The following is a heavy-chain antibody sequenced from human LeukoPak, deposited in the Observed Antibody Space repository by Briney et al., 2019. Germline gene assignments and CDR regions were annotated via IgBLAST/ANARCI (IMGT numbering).Heavy chain of an antibody. CDR2: IYYSGST. D-gene: IGHD1-1*01. V-gene: IGHV4-39*07. CDR1: GGSISSGDYY. J-gene: IGHJ3*02. Sequence: TSETLPLTCTVSGGSISSGDYYWSWIRQPPGKGLEWIGSIYYSGSTYYNPSLKSRVTISVDTSKNQFSLKLSSVTAADTAVYYCARDFGRRRDYDAFDIWGQGTMVTVSS. CDR3: ARDFGRRRDYDAFDI.